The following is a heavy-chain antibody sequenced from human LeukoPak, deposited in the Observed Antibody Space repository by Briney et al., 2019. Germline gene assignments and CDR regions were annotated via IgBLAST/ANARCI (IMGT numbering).Heavy chain of an antibody. CDR2: MNPNSGNT. Sequence: ASVKVSCKASGYTFTSYDINWVRQATGQGVEWMGWMNPNSGNTGYAQKFQGRVAMTRNTSISTAYMELSSLRSEDTAVYYCARARPQYSSGWYSGHYFDYWGQGTLVTVSS. CDR3: ARARPQYSSGWYSGHYFDY. J-gene: IGHJ4*02. V-gene: IGHV1-8*01. D-gene: IGHD6-19*01. CDR1: GYTFTSYD.